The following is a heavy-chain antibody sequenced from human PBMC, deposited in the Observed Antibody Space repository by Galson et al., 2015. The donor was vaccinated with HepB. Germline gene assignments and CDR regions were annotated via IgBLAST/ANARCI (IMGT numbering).Heavy chain of an antibody. J-gene: IGHJ3*02. CDR1: GFTFSSYA. CDR3: ARDGEGIAAAGKRIRAFDI. V-gene: IGHV3-30*04. Sequence: SLRLSCAASGFTFSSYAMHWVRQAPGKGLEWVAVISYDGSNKYYADSVKGRFTISRDNSKNTLYLQMNSLRAEDTAVYYCARDGEGIAAAGKRIRAFDIWGQGTMVTVSS. D-gene: IGHD6-13*01. CDR2: ISYDGSNK.